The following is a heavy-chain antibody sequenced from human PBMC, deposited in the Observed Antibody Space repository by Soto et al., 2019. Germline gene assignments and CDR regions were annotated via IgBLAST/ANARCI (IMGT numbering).Heavy chain of an antibody. D-gene: IGHD1-7*01. CDR2: IIPIFGTA. J-gene: IGHJ4*02. V-gene: IGHV1-69*01. CDR1: GGTFSSYA. CDR3: ARGYYLKGNITGTTVA. Sequence: QVQLVQSGAEVKKPGSSVKVSCKDSGGTFSSYAISWVRHAPGHGLEWMGGIIPIFGTANYAQKFQGRVTITADESTSTAYMELSSLRSEDTAVYYCARGYYLKGNITGTTVAWGQGTLVTVSS.